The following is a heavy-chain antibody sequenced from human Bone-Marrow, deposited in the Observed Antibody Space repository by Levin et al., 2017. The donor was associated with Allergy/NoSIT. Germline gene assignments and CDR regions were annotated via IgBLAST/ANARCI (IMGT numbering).Heavy chain of an antibody. J-gene: IGHJ4*02. CDR2: IYYSGST. Sequence: PSETLSLTCTVSGGSISSYYWSWIRQPPGKGLGWIGYIYYSGSTTYNPSLKSRVTISVDTSKNQFSLKLSSVTAADTAVYYCARAQGYSSRYLGWGQGTLVTVSS. CDR3: ARAQGYSSRYLG. D-gene: IGHD6-13*01. CDR1: GGSISSYY. V-gene: IGHV4-59*01.